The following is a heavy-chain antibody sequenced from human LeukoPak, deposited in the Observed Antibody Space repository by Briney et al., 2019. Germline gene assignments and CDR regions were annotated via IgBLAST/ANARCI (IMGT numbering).Heavy chain of an antibody. D-gene: IGHD5-12*01. CDR3: AGGAVGYSGYDNWFDP. J-gene: IGHJ5*02. CDR2: TNPNSGVT. V-gene: IGHV1-2*02. Sequence: AASVKVSCKASGYSFTGYYIHWARQAPGQGLEWMGWTNPNSGVTKYEQKFQGRVTMTRDTSTSTAYMELSSLRSDDTAVYYCAGGAVGYSGYDNWFDPWGQGTLVTVSS. CDR1: GYSFTGYY.